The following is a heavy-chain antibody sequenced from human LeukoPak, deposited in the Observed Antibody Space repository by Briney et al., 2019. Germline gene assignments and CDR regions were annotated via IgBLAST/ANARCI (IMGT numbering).Heavy chain of an antibody. CDR2: ISSDGRST. CDR3: GGGGYLLDY. J-gene: IGHJ4*02. V-gene: IGHV3-74*01. Sequence: GGSLRLSCAAPGFTFRTDWLNWVRQAPGKGLVWVSRISSDGRSTYYADSVKGRFTISRDNAMNTVYLQVNSLRAEDTAVYYCGGGGYLLDYWGQGTLVTVSS. D-gene: IGHD1-26*01. CDR1: GFTFRTDW.